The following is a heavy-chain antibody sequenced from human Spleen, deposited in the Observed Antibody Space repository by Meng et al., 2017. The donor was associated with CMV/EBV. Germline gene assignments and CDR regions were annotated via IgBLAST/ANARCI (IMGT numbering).Heavy chain of an antibody. CDR3: ARMAGSTSCYTDACYYYYGMDV. J-gene: IGHJ6*02. V-gene: IGHV1-8*01. Sequence: ASVKVSCKASGYTFTSYDINWVRQATGQGLEWMGWINPNSGNAGSAQKFQGRVTMTRNTSITTAYMELSSLRSEDTAVYYCARMAGSTSCYTDACYYYYGMDVWGQGTTVTVSS. CDR1: GYTFTSYD. D-gene: IGHD2-2*02. CDR2: INPNSGNA.